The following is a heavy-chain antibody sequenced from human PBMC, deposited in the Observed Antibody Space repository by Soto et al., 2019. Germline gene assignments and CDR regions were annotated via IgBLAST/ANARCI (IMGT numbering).Heavy chain of an antibody. D-gene: IGHD2-2*01. Sequence: EVQVVESGGGLVQPGGSLRLSCAASGFSVTNNYMNWVRQAPGKGLEWVSIIDIGGNTYYADSVKDRFTISRDNSRNTLYLRMDCLRAEDTAVYYCARGRGSTGYLGREHYFDYWGQGTLVTVSP. J-gene: IGHJ4*02. CDR2: IDIGGNT. V-gene: IGHV3-66*01. CDR3: ARGRGSTGYLGREHYFDY. CDR1: GFSVTNNY.